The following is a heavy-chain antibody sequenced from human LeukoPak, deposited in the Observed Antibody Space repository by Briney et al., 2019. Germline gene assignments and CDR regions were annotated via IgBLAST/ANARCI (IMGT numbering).Heavy chain of an antibody. CDR1: GFTLSTYA. D-gene: IGHD2-2*01. CDR3: ARDVKGKDQVRQYYYYGMDV. V-gene: IGHV3-33*01. CDR2: IWFDGSNK. Sequence: GGSLRLSCAASGFTLSTYAMYWVRQAPGKGLEWVAVIWFDGSNKYHADSAKGRFTISRDNWKNTVSLQMNSLRAEDTAVYFCARDVKGKDQVRQYYYYGMDVWGQGTTVTVSS. J-gene: IGHJ6*02.